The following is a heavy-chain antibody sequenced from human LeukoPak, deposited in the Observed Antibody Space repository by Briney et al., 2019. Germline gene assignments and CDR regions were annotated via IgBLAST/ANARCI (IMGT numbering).Heavy chain of an antibody. CDR1: GFTFSSYA. CDR3: ARDFARGVATIGYYFDY. J-gene: IGHJ4*02. V-gene: IGHV3-30*04. CDR2: ISYDGSNK. Sequence: GGSLRLSCAASGFTFSSYAMHWVRQAPGKGLGWVAVISYDGSNKYYADSVKGRFTISRDNSKNTLYLQMNSLRAEDTAVYYCARDFARGVATIGYYFDYWGQGTPVTVSS. D-gene: IGHD5-12*01.